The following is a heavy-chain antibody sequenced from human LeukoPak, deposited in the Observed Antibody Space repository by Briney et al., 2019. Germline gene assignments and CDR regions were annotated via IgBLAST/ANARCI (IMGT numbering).Heavy chain of an antibody. J-gene: IGHJ4*02. CDR3: AKDDAWLRFGE. CDR1: GFTFSSHG. CDR2: ISPSGDIT. D-gene: IGHD3-10*01. V-gene: IGHV3-23*01. Sequence: GGSLRLSRAASGFTFSSHGMNWVRQAPGKGLEWVSGISPSGDITYYADSVKGRFTISRDNSKNTLYLEVISLTAEDTAVYYCAKDDAWLRFGEWSQGTLVTVSS.